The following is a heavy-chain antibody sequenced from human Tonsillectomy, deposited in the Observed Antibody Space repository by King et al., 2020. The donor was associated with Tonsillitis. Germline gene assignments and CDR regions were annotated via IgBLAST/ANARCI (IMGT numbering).Heavy chain of an antibody. D-gene: IGHD4-17*01. V-gene: IGHV3-7*01. CDR1: GFTFNTYW. CDR2: IKQDGSEK. J-gene: IGHJ4*02. Sequence: VQLVESGGGLVQPGGSLRLSCAASGFTFNTYWLTWVRQAPGKGLVWVASIKQDGSEKFYVDSVRVRFTISRDNADNSVHLQMNSLRAEDTALYYCAILGVTTDFDYWGQGTLVTVSS. CDR3: AILGVTTDFDY.